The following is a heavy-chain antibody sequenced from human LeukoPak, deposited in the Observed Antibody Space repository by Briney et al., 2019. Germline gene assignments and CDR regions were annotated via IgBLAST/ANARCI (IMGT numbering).Heavy chain of an antibody. CDR3: ARFHSYTAFDI. Sequence: SQTLSLTCTVSGVSISSGNYYWSWIRQPPGKGLEWIGRIYTSGSSNYNPSLKSRVTISVNTSKNQFSLTLSSVTAADTAVYYCARFHSYTAFDIWGQGTMVSVSS. J-gene: IGHJ3*02. CDR2: IYTSGSS. CDR1: GVSISSGNYY. V-gene: IGHV4-61*02.